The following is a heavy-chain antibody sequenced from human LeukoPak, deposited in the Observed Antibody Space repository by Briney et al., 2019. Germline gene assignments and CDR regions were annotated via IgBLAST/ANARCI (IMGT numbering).Heavy chain of an antibody. Sequence: SETLSLTCTVSGGSISSYYWSWIRQPPGKGREWIGYIYYSGSTNYNPSLKSRVTISVDTSKNQFSLKLSSVTAADTAVYYCAKSNGSGFIDIWGQGTMVTVSS. CDR2: IYYSGST. J-gene: IGHJ3*02. D-gene: IGHD3-10*01. CDR3: AKSNGSGFIDI. V-gene: IGHV4-59*01. CDR1: GGSISSYY.